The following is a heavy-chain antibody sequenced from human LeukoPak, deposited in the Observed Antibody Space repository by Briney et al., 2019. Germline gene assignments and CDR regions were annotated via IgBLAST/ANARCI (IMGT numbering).Heavy chain of an antibody. CDR2: IYYSGST. Sequence: SETLSLTCTVSGGAISSYYLSWIRQPPGKGLEWMGCIYYSGSTNYSPSLKSRVTISVDTSKNQFSLKLSSVTAADTAVYYCARDFRGYSYDYGDYDYGMDVGGQGTTVTVS. CDR3: ARDFRGYSYDYGDYDYGMDV. D-gene: IGHD5-18*01. CDR1: GGAISSYY. V-gene: IGHV4-59*01. J-gene: IGHJ6*02.